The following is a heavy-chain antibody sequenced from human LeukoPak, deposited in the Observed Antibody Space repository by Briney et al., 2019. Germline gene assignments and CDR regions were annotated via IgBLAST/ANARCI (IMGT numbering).Heavy chain of an antibody. CDR3: ARADFSIAVAGSYYFDY. Sequence: ASVKVSCKASGYTFTSYYMHWVRQAPGQGLEWMGIINPSGGSTSYAQKFQGRVTMTRDMSTSTVYMELSSLRSEDTAVYYCARADFSIAVAGSYYFDYWGQGTLVTVSS. CDR1: GYTFTSYY. CDR2: INPSGGST. D-gene: IGHD6-19*01. V-gene: IGHV1-46*01. J-gene: IGHJ4*02.